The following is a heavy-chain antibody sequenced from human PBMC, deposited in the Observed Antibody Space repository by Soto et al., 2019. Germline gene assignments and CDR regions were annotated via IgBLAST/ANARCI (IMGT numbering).Heavy chain of an antibody. CDR1: GFSFSDYS. D-gene: IGHD4-17*01. CDR3: ARHGYGDSFDH. V-gene: IGHV3-48*02. Sequence: GGSLRLSCTGSGFSFSDYSFNWIRQAPGKGLERISYVSSRRTITFYADSVKGRFTISRDNAKKSVYLQMNRLRNEDTAVYYCARHGYGDSFDHWGRGTLVTVSS. J-gene: IGHJ4*02. CDR2: VSSRRTIT.